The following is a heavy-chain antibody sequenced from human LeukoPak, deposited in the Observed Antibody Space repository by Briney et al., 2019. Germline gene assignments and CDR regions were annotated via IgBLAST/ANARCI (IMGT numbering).Heavy chain of an antibody. Sequence: GGSPRLSCAASGFIVSSKYMSWVRQAPGKGLEWVSIIFSGDSTYYADSVKGRFTIARDNSKNTVYLQMNSLRAEDTAVYYCARVGAVAGADCWGQGTLVSVSS. CDR3: ARVGAVAGADC. CDR1: GFIVSSKY. CDR2: IFSGDST. V-gene: IGHV3-66*01. J-gene: IGHJ4*02. D-gene: IGHD6-19*01.